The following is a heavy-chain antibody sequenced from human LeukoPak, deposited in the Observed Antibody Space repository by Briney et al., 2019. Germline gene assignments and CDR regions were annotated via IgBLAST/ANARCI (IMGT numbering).Heavy chain of an antibody. CDR3: ARIVVVPAAMPLGMDG. J-gene: IGHJ6*01. D-gene: IGHD2-2*01. CDR1: GGSISSGDYY. Sequence: SETLSLTCTVSGGSISSGDYYWSWIRQPPGKGLEWIGCIYYSGSTYYNPSLKSRVTISVDTSKNQFSLKLSSVTAADTAVYYCARIVVVPAAMPLGMDGWGQGTTVTVSS. CDR2: IYYSGST. V-gene: IGHV4-30-4*01.